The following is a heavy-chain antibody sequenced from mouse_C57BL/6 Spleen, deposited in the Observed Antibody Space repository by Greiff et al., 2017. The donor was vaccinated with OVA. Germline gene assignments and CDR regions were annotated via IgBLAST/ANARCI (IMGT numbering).Heavy chain of an antibody. J-gene: IGHJ3*01. Sequence: VQLKESVAELVRPGASVKLSCTASGFNIKNTYMHWVKQRPEQGLEWIGRIDPANGNTKYAPKFQGKVTITADTSSNTPYLQLSSLTSEDTAIYYCVCVPYDSDGAWFAYWGQGTLVTVSA. CDR2: IDPANGNT. CDR3: VCVPYDSDGAWFAY. CDR1: GFNIKNTY. D-gene: IGHD2-4*01. V-gene: IGHV14-3*01.